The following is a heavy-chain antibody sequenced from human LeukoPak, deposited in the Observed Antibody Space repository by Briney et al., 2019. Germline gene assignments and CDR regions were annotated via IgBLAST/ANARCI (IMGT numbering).Heavy chain of an antibody. CDR1: GFTFSYYY. CDR3: ARDAAPVTNWFDP. J-gene: IGHJ5*02. Sequence: PGGSLRLSCAASGFTFSYYYMSWIRQAPGKGLEWVAYISSSGNTIYYADSVKGRFPISRDNAKNSLYLQMNSLRAEDTAVYYCARDAAPVTNWFDPWGQGTLVTVSS. D-gene: IGHD3-10*01. V-gene: IGHV3-11*04. CDR2: ISSSGNTI.